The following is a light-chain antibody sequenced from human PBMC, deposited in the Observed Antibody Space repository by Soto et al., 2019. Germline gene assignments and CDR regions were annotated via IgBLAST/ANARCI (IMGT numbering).Light chain of an antibody. CDR1: SNDVGGYNY. CDR3: SSYTTTTTSWV. J-gene: IGLJ1*01. CDR2: DVS. Sequence: QSGLTEPASVSGSPGQSITFSCTGTSNDVGGYNYVSWYQQYPDKAPTLIIYDVSNRPSGVSTRFSGSKSGNRASLTISGLQAEDEADYYCSSYTTTTTSWVFGTGTRSPS. V-gene: IGLV2-14*01.